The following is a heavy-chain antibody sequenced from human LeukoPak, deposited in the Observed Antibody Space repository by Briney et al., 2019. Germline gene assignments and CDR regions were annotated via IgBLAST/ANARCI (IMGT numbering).Heavy chain of an antibody. Sequence: PGGSLRLSCAASGFTFSSYAMTWVRQAPGKGLEWVSYISSSGSTIYYADSVKGRFTISRDNAKNSLYLQMNSLRAEDTAVYYCARTMIVSFDYWGQGTLVTVSS. D-gene: IGHD3-22*01. CDR2: ISSSGSTI. J-gene: IGHJ4*02. V-gene: IGHV3-48*03. CDR3: ARTMIVSFDY. CDR1: GFTFSSYA.